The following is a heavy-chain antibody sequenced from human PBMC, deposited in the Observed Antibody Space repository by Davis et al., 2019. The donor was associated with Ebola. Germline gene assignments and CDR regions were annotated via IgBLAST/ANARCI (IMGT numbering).Heavy chain of an antibody. CDR3: SGSGYYSGWFDP. J-gene: IGHJ5*02. CDR2: INAGNGNT. V-gene: IGHV1-3*01. D-gene: IGHD3-22*01. Sequence: SVKVSCQASGYTFTSYAMHWVRQAPGQRLDWMGWINAGNGNTKYSQKFQGRVTITADESTSTAYMELSSLRSEDTAVYYCSGSGYYSGWFDPWDQGTLVTVSS. CDR1: GYTFTSYA.